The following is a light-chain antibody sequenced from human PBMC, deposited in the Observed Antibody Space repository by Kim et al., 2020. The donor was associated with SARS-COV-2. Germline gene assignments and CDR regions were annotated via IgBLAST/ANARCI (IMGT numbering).Light chain of an antibody. CDR2: AAS. V-gene: IGKV1-39*01. Sequence: SASVGHRVTITCLVSQSISIYLNWYPQKPGKAPKLLIYAASSLQSGVPSRFSGSGSGTDFTLTISSLQPEDFATFYCQQSYSTPRTFGQGTKLEL. CDR1: QSISIY. CDR3: QQSYSTPRT. J-gene: IGKJ2*01.